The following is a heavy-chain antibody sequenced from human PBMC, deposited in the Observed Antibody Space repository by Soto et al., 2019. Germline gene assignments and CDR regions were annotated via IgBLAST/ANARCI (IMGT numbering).Heavy chain of an antibody. CDR2: INGSGSTT. J-gene: IGHJ4*02. CDR3: ARANYYGSPGDFDY. Sequence: GGSLRLSCAASGFTFSNYCMHWVRQAPGKGLEWVSYINGSGSTTRYADSVKGRFTISRDNAKNTLYLQMNSLRAEDTAVYYCARANYYGSPGDFDYWGQGTLVTVSS. D-gene: IGHD3-10*01. CDR1: GFTFSNYC. V-gene: IGHV3-74*01.